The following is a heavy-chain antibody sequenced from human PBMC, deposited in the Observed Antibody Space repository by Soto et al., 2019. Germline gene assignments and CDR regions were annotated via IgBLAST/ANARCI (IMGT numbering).Heavy chain of an antibody. CDR3: ASLIAAAGTEDAFDI. V-gene: IGHV5-51*01. CDR2: IYPGDSDT. CDR1: GYSFTSYW. Sequence: GESLKISCKGSGYSFTSYWIGWVRQMPGKGLEWMGIIYPGDSDTRYSPSFQGQVTISADKSISTAYLQWSSLKASDTAMYYCASLIAAAGTEDAFDIWGQGTMVTVSS. D-gene: IGHD6-13*01. J-gene: IGHJ3*02.